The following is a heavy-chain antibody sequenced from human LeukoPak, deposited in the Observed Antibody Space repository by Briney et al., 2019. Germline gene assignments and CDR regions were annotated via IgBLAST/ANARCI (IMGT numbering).Heavy chain of an antibody. J-gene: IGHJ4*02. CDR2: IISGGVNT. D-gene: IGHD1-26*01. V-gene: IGHV3-23*01. Sequence: PGGSLRLSCAASGFTFSSYAMNWVRQAPGKGLEWVSAIISGGVNTYYADSVKGRFTISRDNSKNTLYLQMNSLRAEDTAVYYCAKDTTHSGSYGIDYWGQGTLVIVSS. CDR3: AKDTTHSGSYGIDY. CDR1: GFTFSSYA.